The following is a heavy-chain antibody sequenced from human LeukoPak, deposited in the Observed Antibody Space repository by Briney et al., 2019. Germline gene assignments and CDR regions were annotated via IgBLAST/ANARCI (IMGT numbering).Heavy chain of an antibody. CDR3: ATRGDRLRYFDWLSDY. V-gene: IGHV3-23*01. Sequence: PGGSLRLSRAASGFTFSSYAMSWVRQAPGKGLEWVSAISGSCGSTYYADSVKGRFTISRDNSKNTLYLQMNSLRAEDTAVYYCATRGDRLRYFDWLSDYWGQGTLVTVSS. J-gene: IGHJ4*02. CDR2: ISGSCGST. D-gene: IGHD3-9*01. CDR1: GFTFSSYA.